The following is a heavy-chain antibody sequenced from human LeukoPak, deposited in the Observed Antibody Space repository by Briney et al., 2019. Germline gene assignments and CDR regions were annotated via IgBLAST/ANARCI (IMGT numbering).Heavy chain of an antibody. CDR3: ARHWPCGRDCYQFDY. Sequence: SETLSLTCGVSGGSISSTNWWSWVRQPPGQGLEWIGEISLTGETNYNPSLNGRVTMSLDESRNQLSLDLTSVTAADTATYYCARHWPCGRDCYQFDYWGQGTLVTVSS. CDR2: ISLTGET. V-gene: IGHV4-4*02. CDR1: GGSISSTNW. D-gene: IGHD2-21*02. J-gene: IGHJ4*02.